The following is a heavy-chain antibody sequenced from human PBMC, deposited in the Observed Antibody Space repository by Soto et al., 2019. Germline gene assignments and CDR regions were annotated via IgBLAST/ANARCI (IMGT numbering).Heavy chain of an antibody. Sequence: EVQLVESGGGLVRPGGSLRLSCVASEFTFSSYWMHWVRQTPGKGLVWVSRLNEDGSFTSYADSVKGRFTIFRDNAKNILYLQMNSLRAEDTAVYYCARDLSGRADVWGQGTTVTVSS. J-gene: IGHJ6*02. CDR3: ARDLSGRADV. CDR2: LNEDGSFT. CDR1: EFTFSSYW. V-gene: IGHV3-74*01. D-gene: IGHD3-10*01.